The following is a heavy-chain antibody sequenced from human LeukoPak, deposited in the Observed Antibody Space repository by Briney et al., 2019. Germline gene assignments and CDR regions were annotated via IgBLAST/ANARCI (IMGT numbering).Heavy chain of an antibody. V-gene: IGHV1-69*04. CDR2: IIPILGIA. J-gene: IGHJ6*03. D-gene: IGHD4-17*01. Sequence: ASVKVSCKASGGTFSSYAISWLRQAPGQGLEWMGRIIPILGIANYAQKFQGRVTITADKSTSTAYMELSSLRSEDTAVYYCATEHAVTSDYYYMDVWGKGTTVTVSS. CDR3: ATEHAVTSDYYYMDV. CDR1: GGTFSSYA.